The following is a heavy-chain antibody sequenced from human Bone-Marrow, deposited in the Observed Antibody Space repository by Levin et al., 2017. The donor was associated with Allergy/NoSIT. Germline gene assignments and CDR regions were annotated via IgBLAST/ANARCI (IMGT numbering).Heavy chain of an antibody. J-gene: IGHJ6*02. CDR1: GFTFSDYY. CDR2: ISSSGSTI. Sequence: GGSLRLSCAASGFTFSDYYMSWIRQAPGKGLEWVSYISSSGSTIYYADSVKGRFTISRDNAKNSLYLQMNSLRAEDTAVYYCAREGSSPDLNYYGMDVWGQGTTVTVSS. D-gene: IGHD6-6*01. CDR3: AREGSSPDLNYYGMDV. V-gene: IGHV3-11*01.